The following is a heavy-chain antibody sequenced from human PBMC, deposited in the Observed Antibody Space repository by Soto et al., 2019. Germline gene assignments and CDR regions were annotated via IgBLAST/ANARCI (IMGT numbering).Heavy chain of an antibody. Sequence: GGSLRLSCAASGFTFSDYYMSWIRQAPGKGLEWVSYISSSGSTIYYADSVKGRFTISRDNAKNSLYLQMNSLRAEDTAVYYCATQKDGTTEPDAFDIWGQGTMVTVSS. D-gene: IGHD4-4*01. J-gene: IGHJ3*02. CDR3: ATQKDGTTEPDAFDI. V-gene: IGHV3-11*01. CDR1: GFTFSDYY. CDR2: ISSSGSTI.